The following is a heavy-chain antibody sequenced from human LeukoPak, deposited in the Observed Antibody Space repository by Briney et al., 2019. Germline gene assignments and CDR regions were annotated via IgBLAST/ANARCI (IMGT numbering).Heavy chain of an antibody. V-gene: IGHV3-7*01. CDR2: IKDDGSQK. D-gene: IGHD2-15*01. Sequence: GGSLRLSCEASRFTFSSYWMSWVRQAPGKGLEWMANIKDDGSQKNYIDSVKGRFTISRDNAKASLFLQMNSLSSEDTAVYYCARRNSGTWWSFDSWGQGTLVTVSS. CDR1: RFTFSSYW. J-gene: IGHJ4*02. CDR3: ARRNSGTWWSFDS.